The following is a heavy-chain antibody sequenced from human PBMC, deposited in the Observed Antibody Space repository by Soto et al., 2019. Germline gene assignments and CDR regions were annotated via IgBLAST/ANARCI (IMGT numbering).Heavy chain of an antibody. CDR2: IYHSGST. V-gene: IGHV4-4*02. CDR1: GGSISSSNW. CDR3: ARRPSTMVRGVTYYYYGMDV. D-gene: IGHD3-10*01. Sequence: PSETLSLTCAVSGGSISSSNWWSWVRQPPGKGLEWIGEIYHSGSTNYNPSLKSRVTISVDKSKNQFSLKLSSVTAADTAVYYCARRPSTMVRGVTYYYYGMDVWGQGTTVTVSS. J-gene: IGHJ6*02.